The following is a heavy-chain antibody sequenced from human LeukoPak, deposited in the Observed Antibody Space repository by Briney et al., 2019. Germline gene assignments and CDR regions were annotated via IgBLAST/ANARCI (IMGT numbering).Heavy chain of an antibody. V-gene: IGHV3-66*01. CDR1: GGSFSGYY. CDR2: IYSGGST. CDR3: ARGEQQLALDGYRYYGLDV. J-gene: IGHJ6*02. Sequence: ETLSLTCAVYGGSFSGYYWSWIRQPPGKGLEWVSVIYSGGSTYYADSVKGRFTISRDNSKNTLYLQMNSLRAEDTAVYYCARGEQQLALDGYRYYGLDVWGQGTTVTVSS. D-gene: IGHD6-13*01.